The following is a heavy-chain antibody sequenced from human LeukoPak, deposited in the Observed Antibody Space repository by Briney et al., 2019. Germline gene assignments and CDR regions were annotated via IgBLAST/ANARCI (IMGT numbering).Heavy chain of an antibody. J-gene: IGHJ4*02. CDR3: AAYIAAAGNFDY. Sequence: SQTLSLACTVSGGSISSGGYYWSWIRQHPGKGLEWIGYIYYSGSTYYNPSLKSRVTISVDTSKNQFSLKLSSVTAADTAVYYCAAYIAAAGNFDYWGQGTLVTVSS. V-gene: IGHV4-31*03. CDR2: IYYSGST. CDR1: GGSISSGGYY. D-gene: IGHD6-13*01.